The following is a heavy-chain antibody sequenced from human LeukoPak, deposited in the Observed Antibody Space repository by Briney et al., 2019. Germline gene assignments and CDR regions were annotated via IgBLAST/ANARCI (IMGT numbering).Heavy chain of an antibody. V-gene: IGHV4-30-2*01. CDR2: IYHSGST. Sequence: SETLSLTCAVSGGSISSGGYSWSWLRQPPGKGLEWIGYIYHSGSTYYNPSLKSRVTISVDRSKNQFSLKLSSVTAADTAVYYCARDGGNDAFDIWGQGTMVTVSS. J-gene: IGHJ3*02. D-gene: IGHD3-16*01. CDR3: ARDGGNDAFDI. CDR1: GGSISSGGYS.